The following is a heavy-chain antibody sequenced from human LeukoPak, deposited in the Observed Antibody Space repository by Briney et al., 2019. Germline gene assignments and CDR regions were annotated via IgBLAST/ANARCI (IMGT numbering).Heavy chain of an antibody. CDR3: VRGQGATVPQVGKNWFDP. D-gene: IGHD1-26*01. J-gene: IGHJ5*02. V-gene: IGHV4-34*01. CDR2: VNESGGT. Sequence: SETLSLTCAVYIDSFSNYHWNWIRQTPAKGMEWIGEVNESGGTNISPSLRSRVILSVDTSKNQFSLKLISVTVADTAIYYCVRGQGATVPQVGKNWFDPWGQGTRVTVSS. CDR1: IDSFSNYH.